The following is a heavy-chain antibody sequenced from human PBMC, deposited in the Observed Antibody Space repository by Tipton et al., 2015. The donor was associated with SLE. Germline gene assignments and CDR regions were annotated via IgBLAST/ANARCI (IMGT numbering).Heavy chain of an antibody. V-gene: IGHV3-23*01. CDR1: GFTFSRFA. J-gene: IGHJ6*02. CDR3: AKLFDAYSTYDWGGYYSYYGMDV. Sequence: GSLRLSCAASGFTFSRFAMTWVRLAPGKGLEWVSAISGSGGNTYYADSVKGRFTISRDNSKNTLYLQMYSLRAEDTALYYCAKLFDAYSTYDWGGYYSYYGMDVWGQGTTVTVSS. D-gene: IGHD3-16*01. CDR2: ISGSGGNT.